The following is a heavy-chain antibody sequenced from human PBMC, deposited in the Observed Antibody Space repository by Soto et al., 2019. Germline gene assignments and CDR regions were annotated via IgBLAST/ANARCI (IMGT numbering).Heavy chain of an antibody. CDR2: ISSDGSST. D-gene: IGHD2-2*01. CDR1: GFTFSSYW. Sequence: PGGSLRLSCAASGFTFSSYWMHWVRQAPGKGLVWVSRISSDGSSTTYADSVKGRFTISRDNAKNTLYMKMDSLRAEDTGVYYCARGPYCICTSCYDWFDPWGQGTLVTFSS. J-gene: IGHJ5*02. CDR3: ARGPYCICTSCYDWFDP. V-gene: IGHV3-74*01.